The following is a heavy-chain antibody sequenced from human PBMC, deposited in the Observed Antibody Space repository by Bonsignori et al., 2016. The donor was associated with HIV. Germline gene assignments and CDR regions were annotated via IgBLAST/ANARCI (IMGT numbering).Heavy chain of an antibody. D-gene: IGHD6-13*01. CDR3: TRETYSTPYYFNY. CDR1: GFNLGSFW. J-gene: IGHJ4*01. CDR2: IKDDGTEK. V-gene: IGHV3-7*03. Sequence: GESLKISCAASGFNLGSFWMSWVRQAPGKGLEWVANIKDDGTEKYYVDSVRGRFTISRDNAKSSLFLQMNGLRVEDTAVYYCTRETYSTPYYFNYWGHGTLVTVSS.